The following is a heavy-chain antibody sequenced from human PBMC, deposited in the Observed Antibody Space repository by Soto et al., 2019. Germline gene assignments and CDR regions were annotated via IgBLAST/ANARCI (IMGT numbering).Heavy chain of an antibody. CDR2: IYYSGST. CDR3: ASLPIVPAAKVDY. J-gene: IGHJ4*02. CDR1: GGSISSGGYY. Sequence: QVQLQESGPGLVKPSQTLSLTCTVSGGSISSGGYYWSWIRQHPGKGLEWIGYIYYSGSTYNPSLKSRVTISVDTSKNQFSLKLSSVTAADTAVYYCASLPIVPAAKVDYWGQGTLVTVSS. D-gene: IGHD2-2*01. V-gene: IGHV4-31*03.